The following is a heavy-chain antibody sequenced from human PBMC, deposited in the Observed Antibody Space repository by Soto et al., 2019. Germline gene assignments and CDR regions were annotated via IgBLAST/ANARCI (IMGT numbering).Heavy chain of an antibody. CDR3: ATSLVTSRTSVDY. J-gene: IGHJ4*02. CDR2: IYYTGST. CDR1: GGSIYTGGFY. Sequence: QVQLQESGPGLVKPSQTLSLTCTVSGGSIYTGGFYWSWIRQLPGKGLEWLGYIYYTGSTQYTPSLKSRLTISTDTSDNQFSLRLTSVTAAYTAVYYCATSLVTSRTSVDYWGQGTLVTVSS. D-gene: IGHD2-2*01. V-gene: IGHV4-31*03.